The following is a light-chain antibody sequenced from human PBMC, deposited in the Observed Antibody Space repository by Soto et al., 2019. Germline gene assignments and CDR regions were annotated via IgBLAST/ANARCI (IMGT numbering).Light chain of an antibody. J-gene: IGKJ2*01. CDR2: GAS. CDR3: QQYDRCPHT. V-gene: IGKV3-15*01. CDR1: QTLSRN. Sequence: EIVMTQSPATLSVSSGERATLSCRASQTLSRNLAWYQQRPGQAPRLLIHGASTRATGVQAMFSGSGSGTDFTLTISRLQSEDFAVYYCQQYDRCPHTFGQGTKLQIK.